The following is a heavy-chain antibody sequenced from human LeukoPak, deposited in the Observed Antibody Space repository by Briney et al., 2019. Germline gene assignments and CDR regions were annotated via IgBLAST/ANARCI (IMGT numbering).Heavy chain of an antibody. CDR1: GFTFSIYG. Sequence: GGSLRLSCSASGFTFSIYGMNWVRQAPGKGLEWVASISSDATNIYYTDSVKGRFTISRDNAKNSLYLQMNSLRVEDTAVYYCARDGSGSGDYWGQGTLVTVSS. CDR3: ARDGSGSGDY. D-gene: IGHD2-15*01. J-gene: IGHJ4*02. V-gene: IGHV3-21*01. CDR2: ISSDATNI.